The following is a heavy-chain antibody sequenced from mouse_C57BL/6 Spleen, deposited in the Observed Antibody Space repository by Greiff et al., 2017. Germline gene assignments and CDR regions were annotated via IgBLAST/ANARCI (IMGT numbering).Heavy chain of an antibody. J-gene: IGHJ4*01. V-gene: IGHV1-69*01. Sequence: QVQLQQPGAELVMPGASVKLSCKASGYTFTSYWMHWVKQRPGQGLEWIGEIDPSDSYTNYNQKFKGKSTWTVDKSSSTAYMQLSSLTSEDSEVYYCARWLRRAMDYWGQGTSGTVSS. CDR3: ARWLRRAMDY. CDR1: GYTFTSYW. D-gene: IGHD1-2*01. CDR2: IDPSDSYT.